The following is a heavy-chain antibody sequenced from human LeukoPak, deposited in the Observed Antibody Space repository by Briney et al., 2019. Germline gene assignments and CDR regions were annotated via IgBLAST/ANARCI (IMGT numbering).Heavy chain of an antibody. J-gene: IGHJ3*02. Sequence: GGSLRLSCTTSGFTFKNYAMTWVRQAPGKGLEWVSAIYPHGDPHYADSVKGRFTISRDNSKNSLYMQMETLRAEDTALYYCARAKLEPAGTGAFDIWGPGTVVTVSS. V-gene: IGHV3-23*01. CDR2: IYPHGDP. CDR1: GFTFKNYA. CDR3: ARAKLEPAGTGAFDI. D-gene: IGHD6-19*01.